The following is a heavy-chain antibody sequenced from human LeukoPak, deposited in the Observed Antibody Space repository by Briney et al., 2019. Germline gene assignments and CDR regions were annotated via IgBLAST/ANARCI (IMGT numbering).Heavy chain of an antibody. D-gene: IGHD2-21*02. CDR2: IGSAGDI. CDR3: AVVTSSSIS. CDR1: GFTFSNYD. Sequence: RSGGSLRLSCAASGFTFSNYDMHWVRQATGKGLEWVSAIGSAGDIYYLGSVKGRLTISRENAKNSLYLQMNSLRPGDTALYYCAVVTSSSISWGQGTQVTVSS. V-gene: IGHV3-13*01. J-gene: IGHJ5*02.